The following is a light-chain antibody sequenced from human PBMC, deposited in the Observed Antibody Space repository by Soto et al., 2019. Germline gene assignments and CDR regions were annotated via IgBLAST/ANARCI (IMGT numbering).Light chain of an antibody. CDR2: DAS. CDR1: QDIKNF. J-gene: IGKJ5*01. Sequence: DIQMTQSPSSLSASVGVRVTITCQASQDIKNFLHWYQQKPGKAPRLLIYDASTLQTGVPSRFSGSGSGTDFTFTISSLQPEDIATYYCQQYDDIPPITFGQGTRLEIK. CDR3: QQYDDIPPIT. V-gene: IGKV1-33*01.